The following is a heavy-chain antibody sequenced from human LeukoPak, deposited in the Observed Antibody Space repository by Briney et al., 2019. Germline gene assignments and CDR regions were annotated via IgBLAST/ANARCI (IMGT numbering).Heavy chain of an antibody. CDR3: ARSAYNYGYVYFDH. J-gene: IGHJ4*02. CDR2: IDPNSDNI. Sequence: GASVKVSCKASGYTFTGCFIHYVRQAPGQGLEWMGWIDPNSDNIRYSETFKDRVTVTRETSTNTAYMELSWLRSDDTAVYYCARSAYNYGYVYFDHWGQGTLVIVSS. CDR1: GYTFTGCF. D-gene: IGHD5-18*01. V-gene: IGHV1-2*02.